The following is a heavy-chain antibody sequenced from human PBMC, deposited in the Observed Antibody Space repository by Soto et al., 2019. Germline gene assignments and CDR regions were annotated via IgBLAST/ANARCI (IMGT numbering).Heavy chain of an antibody. Sequence: SETLSLTCAVYGGSFSGYYWSWIRQPPGKGLEWIGEINHSGSTNYNPSLKSRVTMSVDTSKSQFSLKLSSVTAADTAVYYCARAYSLWSTFGYYFDYWGQGTLVTVSS. CDR1: GGSFSGYY. J-gene: IGHJ4*02. V-gene: IGHV4-34*01. D-gene: IGHD3-10*01. CDR3: ARAYSLWSTFGYYFDY. CDR2: INHSGST.